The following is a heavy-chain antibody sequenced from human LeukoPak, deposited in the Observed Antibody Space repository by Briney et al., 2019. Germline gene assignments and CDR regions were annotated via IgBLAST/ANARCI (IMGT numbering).Heavy chain of an antibody. V-gene: IGHV3-7*01. CDR1: EFTISSYW. J-gene: IGHJ4*02. Sequence: PAGTLRLSCAASEFTISSYWMSWVRQAPGKGLEWVANINEDGSVKDYVDSVKGRYTISRDNARNSLYLQMNSLRAEDMAVYYCARGGAVRPDYWGQGTLVTVSS. CDR2: INEDGSVK. CDR3: ARGGAVRPDY. D-gene: IGHD6-6*01.